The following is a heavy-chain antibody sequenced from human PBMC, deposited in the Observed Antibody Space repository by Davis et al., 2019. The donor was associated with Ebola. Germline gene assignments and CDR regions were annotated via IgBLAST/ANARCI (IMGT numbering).Heavy chain of an antibody. CDR2: INHSGST. Sequence: PSETLSLTCAVYGGSFSGYYWSWIRQPPGKGLEWIGEINHSGSTNYNPSLKSRVTISVDTSKNQFSLKLSSVTAADTAVYYCARRFCSGGSCLSGYFQHWGQGTLVTVSS. D-gene: IGHD2-15*01. J-gene: IGHJ1*01. V-gene: IGHV4-34*01. CDR1: GGSFSGYY. CDR3: ARRFCSGGSCLSGYFQH.